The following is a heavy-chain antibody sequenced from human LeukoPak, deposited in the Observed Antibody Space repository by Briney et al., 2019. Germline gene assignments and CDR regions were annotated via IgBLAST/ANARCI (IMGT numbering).Heavy chain of an antibody. V-gene: IGHV1-69*05. Sequence: ASVKVSCKASGGTFSRYVISWVRQAPGQGLEWMGGIIPIFGTANYAQKFQGRVTMTRNTSISTAYMELSSLRSEDTAVYYCARCQTYYDFWSGYSVCYFDYWGQGTLVTVSS. J-gene: IGHJ4*02. D-gene: IGHD3-3*01. CDR3: ARCQTYYDFWSGYSVCYFDY. CDR2: IIPIFGTA. CDR1: GGTFSRYV.